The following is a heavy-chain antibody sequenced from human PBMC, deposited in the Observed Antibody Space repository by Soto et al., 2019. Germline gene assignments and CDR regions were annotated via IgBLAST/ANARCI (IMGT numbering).Heavy chain of an antibody. V-gene: IGHV1-3*01. CDR3: ARSTTVTTFRYYGMDV. Sequence: ASVKVSCKASGYTFTSYAMHWVRQAPGQRLEWMGWINAGNGNTKYSQKFQGRVTITRDTSASTAYMELSGLRSEDTAVYYCARSTTVTTFRYYGMDVWGQGTTVTVSS. J-gene: IGHJ6*02. CDR2: INAGNGNT. CDR1: GYTFTSYA. D-gene: IGHD4-4*01.